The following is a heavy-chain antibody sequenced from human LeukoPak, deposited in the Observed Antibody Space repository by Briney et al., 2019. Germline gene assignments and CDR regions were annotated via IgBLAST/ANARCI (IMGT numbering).Heavy chain of an antibody. Sequence: GGSLRLSCAASGITFSSYAMNWVRQAPGRGLEWVSAISGSGGSTYYADSVKGRFTISRDNSKNTLYLQMNSLRAEDTALYYCARDTLTFPSPNYFGSGSYSDYWGQGTLVTVSS. CDR1: GITFSSYA. V-gene: IGHV3-23*01. CDR3: ARDTLTFPSPNYFGSGSYSDY. J-gene: IGHJ4*02. CDR2: ISGSGGST. D-gene: IGHD3-10*01.